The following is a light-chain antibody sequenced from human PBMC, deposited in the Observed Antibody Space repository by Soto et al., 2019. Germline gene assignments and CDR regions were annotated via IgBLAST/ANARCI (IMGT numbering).Light chain of an antibody. J-gene: IGKJ1*01. CDR2: AAS. CDR1: QDIRNE. CDR3: LQDSSYPRM. V-gene: IGKV1-6*01. Sequence: AIQMTQSPSSLSASVGDRVTITCRASQDIRNELAWYQQNPGKAPKLLIYAASYLQGGVPSRFRGAGSGTDFTLTIDSLQPEDFATYFCLQDSSYPRMFGQGTKVEI.